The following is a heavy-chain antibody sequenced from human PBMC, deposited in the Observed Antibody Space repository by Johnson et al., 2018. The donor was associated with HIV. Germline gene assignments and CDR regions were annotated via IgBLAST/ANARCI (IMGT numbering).Heavy chain of an antibody. CDR3: AKAESNYGRAFDI. J-gene: IGHJ3*02. V-gene: IGHV3-30*04. Sequence: QVQLVESGGGVVQPGRSLRLSCAASGFTFSSYAMHWVRQAPGKGLEWVAVISYDGSNKYYADSVKGRFTVSRDNRKNSLYLQMNSPRTEDTALYYCAKAESNYGRAFDIWGQGTVVTVSS. CDR2: ISYDGSNK. CDR1: GFTFSSYA. D-gene: IGHD5-24*01.